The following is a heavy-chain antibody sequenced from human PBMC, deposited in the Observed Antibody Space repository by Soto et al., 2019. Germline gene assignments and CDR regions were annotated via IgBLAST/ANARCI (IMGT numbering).Heavy chain of an antibody. CDR1: GFPFSHYE. CDR3: TRDPFDF. CDR2: IKSSDDTG. V-gene: IGHV3-48*03. Sequence: EVFLVESGGRLVQPGGSLTLSCAASGFPFSHYEMNWVRQAPGRGLEWVSYIKSSDDTGHYADSVRGRFTVSRDNTKNLLYLQLSSLSVEDTGIYYCTRDPFDFWGQGTLVVVS. J-gene: IGHJ4*02.